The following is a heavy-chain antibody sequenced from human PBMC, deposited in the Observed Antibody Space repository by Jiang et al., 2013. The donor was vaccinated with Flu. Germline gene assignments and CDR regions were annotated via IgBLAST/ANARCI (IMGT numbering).Heavy chain of an antibody. J-gene: IGHJ3*02. CDR1: GDSVSSNSAA. CDR2: TYYRSKWYN. V-gene: IGHV6-1*01. CDR3: ARDGSYDYVWGSYRYDDAFDI. D-gene: IGHD3-16*02. Sequence: QTLSLTCAISGDSVSSNSAAWNWIRQSPSRGLEWLGRTYYRSKWYNDYAVSVKSRITINPDTSKNQFSLQLNSVTPEDTAVYYCARDGSYDYVWGSYRYDDAFDIWGQGTMVTVSS.